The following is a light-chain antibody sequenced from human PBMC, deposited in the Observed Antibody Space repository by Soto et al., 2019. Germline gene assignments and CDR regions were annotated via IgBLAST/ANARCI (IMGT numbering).Light chain of an antibody. V-gene: IGKV1-33*01. CDR3: QQYDNLPT. Sequence: DIQMTQSPSSLSASVGYRVTITCQASQDISNYLNWYQQKPGKAPKLLIYDASNLETGVPSRFSGSGSGTDFTFTISSLQPEDIATYYCQQYDNLPTFGQGTRLEIK. J-gene: IGKJ5*01. CDR2: DAS. CDR1: QDISNY.